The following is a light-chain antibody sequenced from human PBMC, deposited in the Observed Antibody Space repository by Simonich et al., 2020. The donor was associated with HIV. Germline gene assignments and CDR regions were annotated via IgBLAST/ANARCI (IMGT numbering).Light chain of an antibody. CDR3: QQYYSTPWT. Sequence: DIVMTQSPDSLAVSLGERATINCKSSQGVLYSSNNKNYLAWYQQKPGQPPELLTYWASTRESGVPDRFSGSGSGTDFTLTISCLQAEDVAVYYCQQYYSTPWTFGQGTKVEIK. V-gene: IGKV4-1*01. CDR2: WAS. CDR1: QGVLYSSNNKNY. J-gene: IGKJ1*01.